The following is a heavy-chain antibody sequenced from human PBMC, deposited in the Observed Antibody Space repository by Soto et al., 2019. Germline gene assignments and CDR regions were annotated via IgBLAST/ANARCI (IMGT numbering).Heavy chain of an antibody. CDR1: GGTFNNYG. Sequence: QVQLVQSGAEVKKPGSSVKVSCKASGGTFNNYGISWVRQAPGQGLEWMGGIIPIFGSAKYTEMFRGRITITADIATNIAYMELSSLKSEDTAVYYCAKEAVPGATGHGMDVWGQGTTVTVSS. J-gene: IGHJ6*02. D-gene: IGHD2-2*01. CDR3: AKEAVPGATGHGMDV. V-gene: IGHV1-69*06. CDR2: IIPIFGSA.